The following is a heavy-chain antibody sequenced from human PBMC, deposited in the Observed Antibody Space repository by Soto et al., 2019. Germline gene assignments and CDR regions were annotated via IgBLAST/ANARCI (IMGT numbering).Heavy chain of an antibody. D-gene: IGHD2-15*01. CDR2: IIPIFGTT. J-gene: IGHJ4*02. CDR3: VARRYCSGGSCPDYFDY. CDR1: GYTFTSYY. Sequence: SVKVSFKASGYTFTSYYMHWVRQAPGQGLEWMGGIIPIFGTTNYPQKFQGRLTITADESTSTVYMELSSLTSEDTAVYYCVARRYCSGGSCPDYFDYWGQGTLVTVSS. V-gene: IGHV1-69*13.